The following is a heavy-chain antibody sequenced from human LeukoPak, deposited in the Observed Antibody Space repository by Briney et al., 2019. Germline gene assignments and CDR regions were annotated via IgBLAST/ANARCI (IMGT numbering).Heavy chain of an antibody. Sequence: PSETLSLTCTGSGGSISSSSYYWGWIRQPPGKGLEWIGSIYYSGSTYYNPSLKSRVTISVDTSKNQFSLKLSSVTAADTAVYYCARHGGSFFTYYDFWSGYSGHFDYWGQGTLVTVSS. CDR1: GGSISSSSYY. CDR2: IYYSGST. V-gene: IGHV4-39*01. D-gene: IGHD3-3*01. J-gene: IGHJ4*02. CDR3: ARHGGSFFTYYDFWSGYSGHFDY.